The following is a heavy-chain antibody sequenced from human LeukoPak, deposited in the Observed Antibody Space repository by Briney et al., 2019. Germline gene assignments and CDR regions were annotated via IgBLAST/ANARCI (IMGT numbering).Heavy chain of an antibody. V-gene: IGHV4-28*05. CDR2: ISYSGTI. Sequence: SETLSLTCAVSGYSISSSNWWGWIRPPPGKGREWIGYISYSGTIYYNPSLESRVTMSVDTSKNQFSLKLSSVTAVDTAVYYCARTRAGIVGGFDLWGQGTLVAVSS. J-gene: IGHJ5*02. D-gene: IGHD1-26*01. CDR1: GYSISSSNW. CDR3: ARTRAGIVGGFDL.